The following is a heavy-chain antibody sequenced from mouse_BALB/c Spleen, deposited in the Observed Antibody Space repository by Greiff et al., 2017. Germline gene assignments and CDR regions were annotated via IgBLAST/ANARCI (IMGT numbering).Heavy chain of an antibody. CDR2: IRNKANGYTT. V-gene: IGHV7-3*02. D-gene: IGHD1-1*01. CDR3: ARDPPLYYGYAMDY. CDR1: GFTFTDYY. J-gene: IGHJ4*01. Sequence: EVMLVESGGGLVQPGGSLRLSCATSGFTFTDYYMSWVRQPPGKALEWLGFIRNKANGYTTEYSASVKGRFTISRDNSQSILYLQMNTLRAEDSATYYCARDPPLYYGYAMDYWGQGTSVTVSS.